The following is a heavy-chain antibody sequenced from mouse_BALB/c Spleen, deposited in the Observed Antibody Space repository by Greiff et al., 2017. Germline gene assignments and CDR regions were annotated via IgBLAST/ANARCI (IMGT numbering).Heavy chain of an antibody. CDR1: GFTFSNYW. V-gene: IGHV6-6*02. CDR2: IRLKSNNCAT. J-gene: IGHJ3*01. D-gene: IGHD1-2*01. CDR3: TTTTATWFAY. Sequence: EVKLVESGGGLVQPGGSMKLSCVASGFTFSNYWMNWVRQSPEKGLEWVAEIRLKSNNCATHYAESVKGRFTISRDDSKSSVYLQMNNLRAEDTGIYYCTTTTATWFAYWGQGTLVTVSA.